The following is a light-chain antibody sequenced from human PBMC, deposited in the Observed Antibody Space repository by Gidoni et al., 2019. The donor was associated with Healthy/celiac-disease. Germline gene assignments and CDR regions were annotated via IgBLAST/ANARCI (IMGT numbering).Light chain of an antibody. CDR1: QSISSY. CDR2: AAS. CDR3: QQCYSTPPT. V-gene: IGKV1-39*01. Sequence: DIQMTQSPSSLSASVGDRVTITCRARQSISSYLNWYQQKPGKAPKLLIYAASSLQSGVPSRFSGSGSGTDFTLTISSLQPEDFATYYCQQCYSTPPTFGGGTKVEIK. J-gene: IGKJ4*01.